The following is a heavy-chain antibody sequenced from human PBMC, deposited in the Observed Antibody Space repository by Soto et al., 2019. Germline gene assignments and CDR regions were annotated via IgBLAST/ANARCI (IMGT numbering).Heavy chain of an antibody. V-gene: IGHV4-61*01. D-gene: IGHD5-12*01. Sequence: SETLSLTCTVSGGSVSSGSYYWSWIRQPPGKGLEWIGYIYYSGSTNYNPSLKSRVTISVDTSKNQFSLKLSSVTAADTAVYYCAREEMATITYWGQGTLVTVSS. CDR1: GGSVSSGSYY. J-gene: IGHJ4*02. CDR3: AREEMATITY. CDR2: IYYSGST.